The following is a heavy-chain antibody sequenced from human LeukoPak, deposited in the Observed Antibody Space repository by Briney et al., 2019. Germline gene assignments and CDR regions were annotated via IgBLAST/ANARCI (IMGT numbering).Heavy chain of an antibody. J-gene: IGHJ4*02. D-gene: IGHD4-17*01. CDR1: GGSISSGGYS. CDR2: IYHSGST. CDR3: VAYGDPYYFDY. V-gene: IGHV4-30-2*01. Sequence: PSQTLSLTCAVSGGSISSGGYSWSWIRQPPGKGLEWIGYIYHSGSTYYNPSLKSRVTISVDRSKNQFSLKLSSVTAADTAVYYCVAYGDPYYFDYWGRGTLVTVSS.